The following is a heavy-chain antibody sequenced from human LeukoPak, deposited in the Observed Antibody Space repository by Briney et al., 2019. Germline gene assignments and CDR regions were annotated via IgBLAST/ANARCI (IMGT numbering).Heavy chain of an antibody. Sequence: QPGRSLRLSCAASGFTFSSYGMHWVRQAPGKGLEWVAVISYDGSNKYYADSVKGRFTISRDNSKNTLYLQMNSLRAEDTAVYYCAKGPATTYYYDSSALDYWGQGTLVTVFS. CDR3: AKGPATTYYYDSSALDY. CDR1: GFTFSSYG. J-gene: IGHJ4*02. V-gene: IGHV3-30*18. D-gene: IGHD3-22*01. CDR2: ISYDGSNK.